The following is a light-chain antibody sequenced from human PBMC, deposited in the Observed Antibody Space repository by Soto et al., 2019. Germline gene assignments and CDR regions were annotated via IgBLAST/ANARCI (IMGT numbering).Light chain of an antibody. CDR2: DGS. CDR3: QVRDSRSDQEI. CDR1: NIGARS. Sequence: SYELTQPPSVSVAPGQTARLTCGANNIGARSVHWYHQRPGQAPVLVVYDGSVRPSGIPGRFSGSNSGNTATLTIKWVEAGDEGDYYCQVRDSRSDQEIFGGGTKLTVL. J-gene: IGLJ1*01. V-gene: IGLV3-21*02.